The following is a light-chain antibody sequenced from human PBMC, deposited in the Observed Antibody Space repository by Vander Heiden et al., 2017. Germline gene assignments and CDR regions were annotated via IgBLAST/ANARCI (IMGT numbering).Light chain of an antibody. Sequence: VLLQSPGIMSSSRGERATLSCRASQSVSSSYLAWYQQKPGQAPRLLIYGASSRATGIPDRFSGSGSGTDFTLTISRLEPEDFAVYYCQQYGSSPPDLTFGGGTKVEIK. V-gene: IGKV3-20*01. J-gene: IGKJ4*01. CDR1: QSVSSSY. CDR2: GAS. CDR3: QQYGSSPPDLT.